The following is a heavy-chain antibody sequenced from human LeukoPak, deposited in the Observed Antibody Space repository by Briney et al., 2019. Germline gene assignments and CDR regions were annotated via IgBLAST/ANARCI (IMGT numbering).Heavy chain of an antibody. CDR3: ARNYYGSGSHAEDY. Sequence: ASVKVSCKASGYTFTGYYMHWVRQAPGQGLEWMGWINPNSGGTNYAQKFQGRVTMTRDTSISTAYMELSRLRSDDTAAYYCARNYYGSGSHAEDYWGQGTLVTVSS. CDR1: GYTFTGYY. D-gene: IGHD3-10*01. CDR2: INPNSGGT. V-gene: IGHV1-2*02. J-gene: IGHJ4*02.